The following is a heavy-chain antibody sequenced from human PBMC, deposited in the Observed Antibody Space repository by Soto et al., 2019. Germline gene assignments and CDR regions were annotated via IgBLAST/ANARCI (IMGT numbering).Heavy chain of an antibody. J-gene: IGHJ5*02. CDR2: INPFYGET. V-gene: IGHV1-46*01. Sequence: ASVKVSCKASGYTFSSYHMHWVRQAPGQGLEWMGVINPFYGETRYAQKFQGRVTMTRDTSTSTVYMELSSLRSEDTAVYYCARARGISFGYNYFDHWGQGTLVTVAA. CDR1: GYTFSSYH. D-gene: IGHD5-18*01. CDR3: ARARGISFGYNYFDH.